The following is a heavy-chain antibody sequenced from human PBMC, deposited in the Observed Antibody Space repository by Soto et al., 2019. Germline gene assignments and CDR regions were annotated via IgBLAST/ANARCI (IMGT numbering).Heavy chain of an antibody. D-gene: IGHD3-3*01. CDR2: ISSSSEYI. Sequence: EVQLVESGGGLVKPGASLRLSCAASGFNFRSYSMNWVRQAPGKGLQWVSYISSSSEYIYYADSVKGRFTVSRDNAKNSMYLQMNILRAEDTAMYYCASDPEWAFDIWGQGTMVTVSS. J-gene: IGHJ3*02. CDR1: GFNFRSYS. CDR3: ASDPEWAFDI. V-gene: IGHV3-21*02.